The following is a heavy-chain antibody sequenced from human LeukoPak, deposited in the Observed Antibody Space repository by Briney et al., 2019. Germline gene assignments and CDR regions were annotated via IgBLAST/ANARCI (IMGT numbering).Heavy chain of an antibody. Sequence: PGGSLRLSCAASGFTFSSYAMSWVRQAPGKGLEWVSAISGSGGSTYYEDSVKGRFTISRDNSKNTLYLQMNSLRAEDTAVYYCAKDYYDSSGPHHDAFDIWGQGTTVTVSS. CDR1: GFTFSSYA. D-gene: IGHD3-22*01. CDR3: AKDYYDSSGPHHDAFDI. J-gene: IGHJ3*02. CDR2: ISGSGGST. V-gene: IGHV3-23*01.